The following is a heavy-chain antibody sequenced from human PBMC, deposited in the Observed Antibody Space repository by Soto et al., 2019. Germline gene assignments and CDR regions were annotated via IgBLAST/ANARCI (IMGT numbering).Heavy chain of an antibody. CDR3: AKEMIASTLADFFDY. CDR2: ISGSGGRT. J-gene: IGHJ4*02. Sequence: EVHLLESGGGLIQPGGSLRLSCGASGFTFSNYGMTWVRLAPGKGLEWVSTISGSGGRTFYADPVKGRFTISRDNSKNTLYLQMNSLRAEDTAVYYCAKEMIASTLADFFDYWGQGTLVTVSS. V-gene: IGHV3-23*01. D-gene: IGHD2-21*01. CDR1: GFTFSNYG.